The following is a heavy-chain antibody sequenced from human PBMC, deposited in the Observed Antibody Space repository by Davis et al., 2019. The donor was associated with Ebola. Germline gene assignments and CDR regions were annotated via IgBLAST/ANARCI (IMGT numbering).Heavy chain of an antibody. CDR1: GFTVSSNY. Sequence: GESLKISCAASGFTVSSNYMSWVRQAPGKGLEWVSVIYSGCSTYYADSVKGRFAISRDNSRGTLYLQMNSLRVEDTAIYYCVKDSSNIWFDIWGQGTLVTVSS. D-gene: IGHD2/OR15-2a*01. CDR2: IYSGCST. CDR3: VKDSSNIWFDI. J-gene: IGHJ3*02. V-gene: IGHV3-53*01.